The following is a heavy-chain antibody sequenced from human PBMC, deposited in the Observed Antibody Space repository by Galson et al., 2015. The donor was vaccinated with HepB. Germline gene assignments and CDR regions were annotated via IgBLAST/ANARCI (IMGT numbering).Heavy chain of an antibody. V-gene: IGHV3-48*01. D-gene: IGHD2-15*01. CDR1: GFIFSSYS. J-gene: IGHJ3*02. CDR3: AGPHCSGGTCYHDTVDM. Sequence: SLRLSCAASGFIFSSYSMNWVRQAPGKGLEWVSYISSSSTTIYYADSVKGRFTISRDSAKNSVYLQMKSLRAEDTAVYYCAGPHCSGGTCYHDTVDMWGQGTMVTVSS. CDR2: ISSSSTTI.